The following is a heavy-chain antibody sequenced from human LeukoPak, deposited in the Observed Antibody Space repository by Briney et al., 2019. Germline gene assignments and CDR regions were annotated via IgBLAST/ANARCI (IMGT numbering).Heavy chain of an antibody. CDR3: VRDNGAY. D-gene: IGHD2-8*01. CDR2: INSYSGGT. J-gene: IGHJ4*02. CDR1: GYTFTAGYY. Sequence: ASVKVSCTASGYTFTAGYYIHWARQAPGQGLEWMGRINSYSGGTNYALKFQGRVTMTRDTSMSTAYMDLSSLTSDDTAVYFCVRDNGAYWGQGTLVTVSS. V-gene: IGHV1-2*06.